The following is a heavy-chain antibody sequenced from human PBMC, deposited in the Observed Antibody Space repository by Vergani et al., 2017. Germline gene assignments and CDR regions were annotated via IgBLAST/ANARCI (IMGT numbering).Heavy chain of an antibody. Sequence: QVQLVQSGAEVKKPGASVKVSCKASGYTFTGYYMHWVRQAPGQGLEWMGWINPNSGGTNYAQKFQGRVTMTRDTSISTAYMELSRLRSDDTAVYYCARDGSVAVVVPAAMSLWGIDYWGQGTLVTVSS. CDR1: GYTFTGYY. V-gene: IGHV1-2*02. J-gene: IGHJ4*02. CDR2: INPNSGGT. CDR3: ARDGSVAVVVPAAMSLWGIDY. D-gene: IGHD2-2*01.